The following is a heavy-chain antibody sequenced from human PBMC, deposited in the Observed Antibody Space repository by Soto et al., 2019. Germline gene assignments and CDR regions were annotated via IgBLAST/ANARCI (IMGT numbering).Heavy chain of an antibody. D-gene: IGHD3-10*01. CDR2: IYYSGSA. J-gene: IGHJ5*02. CDR3: ARDPGSNWFDP. Sequence: QVQLQESGPGLVKPSQTLSLTCTVSGGSISSGGYYWSWIRQHPGKGLEWIGYIYYSGSAYCNPSLKSRVTISFDTSKNQFSLTLSSVTAADTAVYYGARDPGSNWFDPWGQGTLVTVSS. CDR1: GGSISSGGYY. V-gene: IGHV4-31*03.